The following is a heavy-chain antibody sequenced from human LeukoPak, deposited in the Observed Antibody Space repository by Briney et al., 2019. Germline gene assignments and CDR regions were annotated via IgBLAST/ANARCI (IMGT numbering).Heavy chain of an antibody. CDR3: ARDGKQLGTSDY. CDR1: GFTFSSYS. CDR2: ISSSSSYI. J-gene: IGHJ4*02. D-gene: IGHD6-13*01. V-gene: IGHV3-21*01. Sequence: PGGSLRLSCAASGFTFSSYSMNWVRQAPGKGLELVSSISSSSSYIYYADSVKGRFTISRDNAKNSLYLQMNSLRAEDTAVYYCARDGKQLGTSDYWGQGTLVTVSS.